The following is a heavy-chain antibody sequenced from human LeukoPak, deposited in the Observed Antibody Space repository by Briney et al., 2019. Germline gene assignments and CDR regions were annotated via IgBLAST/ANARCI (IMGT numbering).Heavy chain of an antibody. D-gene: IGHD6-19*01. Sequence: GGSLRLSCAPSGFTLSIYGMQWVRQARGKGREWVAVISYDGSNKYCADSVTGPFTISRDNCKNTVYLQMTSLRAADTAVFYCARYSSGWDLDDCGQGTLVTVSS. CDR1: GFTLSIYG. V-gene: IGHV3-30*03. CDR2: ISYDGSNK. J-gene: IGHJ4*02. CDR3: ARYSSGWDLDD.